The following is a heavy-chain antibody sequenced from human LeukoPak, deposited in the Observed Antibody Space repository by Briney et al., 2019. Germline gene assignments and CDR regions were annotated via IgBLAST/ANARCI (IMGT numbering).Heavy chain of an antibody. CDR1: GFTFSSYG. CDR2: IRYDGSNK. J-gene: IGHJ5*02. V-gene: IGHV3-30*02. D-gene: IGHD3-3*01. CDR3: AKEDYDFWSARRRFDP. Sequence: GGSLRLSCAASGFTFSSYGMHWVRQAPGKGLEWVAFIRYDGSNKYYADSVKGRFTISRDNSKNTLYLQMNSLRAEDTAVYYCAKEDYDFWSARRRFDPWGQGTLVTVSS.